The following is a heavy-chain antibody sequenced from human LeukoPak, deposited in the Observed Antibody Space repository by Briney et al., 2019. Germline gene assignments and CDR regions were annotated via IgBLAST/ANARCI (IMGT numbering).Heavy chain of an antibody. CDR1: GLTFRSYA. D-gene: IGHD3-10*01. CDR3: TGYYYGSGSSFDY. J-gene: IGHJ4*02. CDR2: IRSKANSYAT. Sequence: TGESLRLSCVASGLTFRSYAMHWVRPASGKGLEWVGRIRSKANSYATAYAASVKGRFTISRDDSKNTAYLQMNSLKTEDTAVYYCTGYYYGSGSSFDYWGQGTLVTVSS. V-gene: IGHV3-73*01.